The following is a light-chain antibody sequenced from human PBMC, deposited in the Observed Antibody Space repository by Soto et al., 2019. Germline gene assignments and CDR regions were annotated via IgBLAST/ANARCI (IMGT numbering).Light chain of an antibody. V-gene: IGLV2-14*03. J-gene: IGLJ1*01. Sequence: QSVLAQPASVSGSPGQSITISCTGTRSDVGGYNYVSWYQQHPGKAPKVMIYEVTYRPAGVSNRFSGSKSGNTAYLTISGLQAEDEADYYCGAWDESLNGYVFGTGTKVTVL. CDR1: RSDVGGYNY. CDR2: EVT. CDR3: GAWDESLNGYV.